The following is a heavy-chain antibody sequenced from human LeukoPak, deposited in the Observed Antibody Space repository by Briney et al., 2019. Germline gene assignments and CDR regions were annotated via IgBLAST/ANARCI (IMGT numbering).Heavy chain of an antibody. CDR3: ARIGPYSGYDYYYYGMDV. D-gene: IGHD5-12*01. CDR1: GYSFTNYW. Sequence: GESLKISCKGSGYSFTNYWIGWVRQMPGKGLEWMGIIYPEDSDTKYSPSFQGQVTISVDKSISTAYLQWSSLKASDTAMYYCARIGPYSGYDYYYYGMDVWGQGTAVTVSS. V-gene: IGHV5-51*01. CDR2: IYPEDSDT. J-gene: IGHJ6*02.